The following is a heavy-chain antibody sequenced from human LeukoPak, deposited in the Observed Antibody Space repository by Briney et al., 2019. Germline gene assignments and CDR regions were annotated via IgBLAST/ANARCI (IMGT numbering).Heavy chain of an antibody. CDR3: AIPPLSGTGSSRPLAEMDV. CDR1: GFSFSTYS. CDR2: ISNTSTTT. J-gene: IGHJ6*02. Sequence: PGGSLRLSCVASGFSFSTYSMNWIRQAPGKGLEWVAYISNTSTTTHYADSVKGRFTISRDNARNSLHLQMNSLRAEDTAVYYCAIPPLSGTGSSRPLAEMDVWGQGTTVTVSS. D-gene: IGHD3-10*01. V-gene: IGHV3-48*04.